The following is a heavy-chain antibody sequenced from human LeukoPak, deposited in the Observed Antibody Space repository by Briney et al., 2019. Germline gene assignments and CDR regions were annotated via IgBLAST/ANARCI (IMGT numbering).Heavy chain of an antibody. J-gene: IGHJ6*03. CDR1: GFTFSNHG. V-gene: IGHV3-30*02. CDR3: AKTGSRGGTFRPSYYYYYMDV. CDR2: IRYDGITK. Sequence: GGSLRLSCAASGFTFSNHGMHWVRQAPGKGLEWVAFIRYDGITKYYADSVKGRFTISRDNSKNTLYLQMNSLRPEDTAVYYCAKTGSRGGTFRPSYYYYYMDVWGEGTTVTISS. D-gene: IGHD3-9*01.